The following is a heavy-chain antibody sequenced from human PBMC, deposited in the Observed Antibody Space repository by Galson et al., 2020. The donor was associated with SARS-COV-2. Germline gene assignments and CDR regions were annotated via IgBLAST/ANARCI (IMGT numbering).Heavy chain of an antibody. J-gene: IGHJ3*02. CDR3: AHTGRGLRFLEWPYAFDI. CDR1: GFSLSTSGVG. D-gene: IGHD3-3*01. CDR2: IYWDDDK. V-gene: IGHV2-5*02. Sequence: KMSGPTLVKPTQTLTLTCTFSGFSLSTSGVGVGWIRQPPGKALEWLALIYWDDDKRYSPSLKSRLTITKDTSKNQVVLTMTNMDPVDTATYYCAHTGRGLRFLEWPYAFDIWGQGTMVTVSS.